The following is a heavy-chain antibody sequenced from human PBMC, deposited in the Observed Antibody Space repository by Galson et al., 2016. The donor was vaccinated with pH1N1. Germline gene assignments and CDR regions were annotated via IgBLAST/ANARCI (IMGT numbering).Heavy chain of an antibody. CDR3: ARSGSRYGSDAFDM. D-gene: IGHD5-18*01. J-gene: IGHJ3*02. CDR1: GVSISGYY. CDR2: IYYNGHT. V-gene: IGHV4-59*01. Sequence: SETLSLTCSVSGVSISGYYWGWIRQSPGKGLDYVGYIYYNGHTNYSPSLKSRVTMSLDMSKNQFSLKLTSVTAADTAVYFCARSGSRYGSDAFDMCGQGTTVTVSS.